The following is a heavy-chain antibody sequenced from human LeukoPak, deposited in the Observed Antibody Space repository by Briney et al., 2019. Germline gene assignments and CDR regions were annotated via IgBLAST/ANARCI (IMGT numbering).Heavy chain of an antibody. Sequence: GRSLRLSCAASGFTFSSYAMHWVRQAPGKGLEWVAVISYDGSNKYYADSVKGRFTISRDNSKNTLYLQMNSLRAEDTAVYYCARDYGDYGGTEYGMDVWGQGTTVTVSS. J-gene: IGHJ6*02. D-gene: IGHD4-17*01. V-gene: IGHV3-30*04. CDR2: ISYDGSNK. CDR3: ARDYGDYGGTEYGMDV. CDR1: GFTFSSYA.